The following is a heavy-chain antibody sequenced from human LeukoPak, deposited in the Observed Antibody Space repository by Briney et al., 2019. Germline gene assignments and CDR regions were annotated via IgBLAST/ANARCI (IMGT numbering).Heavy chain of an antibody. CDR2: FSAYSGNT. Sequence: ASVKVSCKSSGYTFTSFGISWVRQAPGQGLEWMGWFSAYSGNTNYAQNLQGRVTITTDTSTRTAYMELRSLRSDDTAVYFCVRGGGPRVIVTVDLDYWGQGTLVTVSS. CDR1: GYTFTSFG. V-gene: IGHV1-18*01. J-gene: IGHJ4*02. D-gene: IGHD2/OR15-2a*01. CDR3: VRGGGPRVIVTVDLDY.